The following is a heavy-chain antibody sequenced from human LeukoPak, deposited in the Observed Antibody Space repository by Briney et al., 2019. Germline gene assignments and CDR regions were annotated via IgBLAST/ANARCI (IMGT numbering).Heavy chain of an antibody. J-gene: IGHJ4*02. CDR1: GFTFSTYA. V-gene: IGHV3-23*01. D-gene: IGHD1-26*01. CDR2: ISGSGSST. Sequence: PGGSLRLSCAASGFTFSTYAMSWVRQAPGKGLEWVSVISGSGSSTYYADSVKGRFTISRDNSKNTLYLQMNSLRAEDTAVYYCAKGELPNDYFDYWGQGTLVTVSS. CDR3: AKGELPNDYFDY.